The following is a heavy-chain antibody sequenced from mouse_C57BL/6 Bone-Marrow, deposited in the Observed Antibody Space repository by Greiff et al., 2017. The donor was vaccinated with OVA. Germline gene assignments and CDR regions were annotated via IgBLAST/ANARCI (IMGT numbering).Heavy chain of an antibody. Sequence: VQLQQSGPELVKPGASVKISCKASGYSFTDYNMNWVKQSNGQSLEWIGVINPNYGTTRYNQKFKGKATLTEDKSSSTAYMQLNSLTSEDSAVYYCAYGNSPGRFADWGQGTLVTVSA. V-gene: IGHV1-39*01. CDR1: GYSFTDYN. CDR2: INPNYGTT. D-gene: IGHD1-1*01. CDR3: AYGNSPGRFAD. J-gene: IGHJ3*01.